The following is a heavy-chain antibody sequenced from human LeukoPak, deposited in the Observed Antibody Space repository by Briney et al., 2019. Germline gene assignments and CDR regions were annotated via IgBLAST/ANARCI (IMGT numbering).Heavy chain of an antibody. CDR1: GGSISSYY. D-gene: IGHD2-2*01. Sequence: SETLSLTRTVSGGSISSYYWSWIRQPPGKGLEWIGYIYYSGSTNYNPSLKSRVTISVDTSKNQFSLKLSSVTAADTAVYYCARVLGYCSSTNCSRWFDPWGQGTLVTVSS. CDR2: IYYSGST. J-gene: IGHJ5*02. V-gene: IGHV4-59*01. CDR3: ARVLGYCSSTNCSRWFDP.